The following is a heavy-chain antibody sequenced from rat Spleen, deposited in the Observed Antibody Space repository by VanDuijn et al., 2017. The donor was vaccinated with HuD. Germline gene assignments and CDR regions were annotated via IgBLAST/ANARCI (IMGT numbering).Heavy chain of an antibody. J-gene: IGHJ2*01. CDR1: GFSLISNS. CDR3: ASYYSGDLDY. CDR2: IWAGGGT. D-gene: IGHD1-1*01. V-gene: IGHV2-1*01. Sequence: QVQLKESGPGLVQPSQTLSLICTVSGFSLISNSVHWVRQPPGRSLVWMGTIWAGGGTNYNSAVQSRLSISRDTSKSQVYLKMNSLQTEDRAMYFWASYYSGDLDYWGQGVMVTVSS.